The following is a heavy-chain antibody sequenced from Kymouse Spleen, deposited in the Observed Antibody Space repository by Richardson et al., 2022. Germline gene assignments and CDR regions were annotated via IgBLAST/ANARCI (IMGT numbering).Heavy chain of an antibody. CDR2: ISYDGSNK. CDR3: AKSSIAARKVPDWYFDL. CDR1: GFTFSSYG. Sequence: QVQLVESGGGVVQPGRSLRLSCAASGFTFSSYGMHWVRQAPGKGLEWVAVISYDGSNKYYADSVKGRFTISRDNSKNTLYLQMNSLRAEDTAVYYCAKSSIAARKVPDWYFDLWGRGTLVTVSS. V-gene: IGHV3-30*18. J-gene: IGHJ2*01. D-gene: IGHD6-6*01.